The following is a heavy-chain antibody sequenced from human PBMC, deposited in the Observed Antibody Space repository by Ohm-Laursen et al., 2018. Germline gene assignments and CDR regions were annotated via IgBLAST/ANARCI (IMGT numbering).Heavy chain of an antibody. D-gene: IGHD2-15*01. CDR2: IHNSGST. V-gene: IGHV4-59*01. Sequence: SQTLSLTCTVSGGSISSYYWSWVRQPPGKGLEWIGYIHNSGSTNYNPSLKSRVTISVDTSKNQFSLKLSSVTAADTAVYYCAREKSGPRVTNAFDIWGQGTMVTVSS. CDR1: GGSISSYY. CDR3: AREKSGPRVTNAFDI. J-gene: IGHJ3*02.